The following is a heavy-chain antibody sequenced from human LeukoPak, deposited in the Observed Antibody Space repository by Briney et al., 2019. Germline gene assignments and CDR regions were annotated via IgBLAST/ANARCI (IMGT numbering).Heavy chain of an antibody. V-gene: IGHV3-23*01. CDR3: ARKKWEPTSNDAFDI. J-gene: IGHJ3*02. Sequence: PGGSLRLSCAASTFRNFAMSWVRLAPGKGLEWVSGISDSGHRTDYADSVEGRFTISRDNSKNTLYLQMDSLRAEDTALYYCARKKWEPTSNDAFDIWGQGTMVTVSS. CDR2: ISDSGHRT. CDR1: TFRNFA. D-gene: IGHD1-26*01.